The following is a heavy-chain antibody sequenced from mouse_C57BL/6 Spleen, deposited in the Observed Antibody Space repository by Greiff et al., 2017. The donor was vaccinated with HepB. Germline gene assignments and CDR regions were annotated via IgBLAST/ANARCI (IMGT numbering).Heavy chain of an antibody. Sequence: QVQLQQPGAELVKPGASVKLSCKASGYTFTSYWMHWVKQRPGQGLEWIGMIHPNSGSTNYNEKCKSKATLTVDKSSSTAYMQLSSLTSEDSAVYYCARSINWGDYYAMDKWGQGTSVNVAS. CDR2: IHPNSGST. V-gene: IGHV1-64*01. CDR3: ARSINWGDYYAMDK. J-gene: IGHJ4*01. D-gene: IGHD4-1*02. CDR1: GYTFTSYW.